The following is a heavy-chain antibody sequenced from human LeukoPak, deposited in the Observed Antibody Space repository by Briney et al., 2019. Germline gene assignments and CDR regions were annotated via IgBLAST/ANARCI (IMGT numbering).Heavy chain of an antibody. CDR1: GGSISSYY. CDR3: ARGPIGTPIHY. J-gene: IGHJ4*02. D-gene: IGHD1-1*01. Sequence: SETLSLTCTVSGGSISSYYWSWIRQPAGKGLESIGHISTSGSTNYNPSLKSRVTMSVDTSKNQFSLKLSSVTAEDTAVYYCARGPIGTPIHYWGQGTLVTVSS. V-gene: IGHV4-4*07. CDR2: ISTSGST.